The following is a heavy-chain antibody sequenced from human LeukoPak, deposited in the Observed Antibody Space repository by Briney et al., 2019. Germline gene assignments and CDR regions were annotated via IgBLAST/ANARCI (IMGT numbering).Heavy chain of an antibody. CDR3: ARQYQTTGWFDP. CDR1: GGSISSYY. J-gene: IGHJ5*02. CDR2: IYYSGST. V-gene: IGHV4-59*01. Sequence: SETLSLTGTVSGGSISSYYWSWIRQPPGTGLEWIGYIYYSGSTNYNPPLKSRVTISVDTSKNQFSLKLSSVTAADTAVYYCARQYQTTGWFDPWGQGTLVTVSS. D-gene: IGHD2-2*01.